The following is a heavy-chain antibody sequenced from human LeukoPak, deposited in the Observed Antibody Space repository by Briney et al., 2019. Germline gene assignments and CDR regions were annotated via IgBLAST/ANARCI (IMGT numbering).Heavy chain of an antibody. V-gene: IGHV3-23*01. CDR1: GFTFGSYG. Sequence: PGGSLRLSCAASGFTFGSYGTSWVRQAPGKGLEWVSFITPNADRTSYADSVEGRFTISRDNSKNTLYLQMNSLRAEDTAVYYCAKDPLYYYGSGSYWTGSGYYYYGMDVWGQGTTVTVSS. CDR2: ITPNADRT. D-gene: IGHD3-10*01. J-gene: IGHJ6*02. CDR3: AKDPLYYYGSGSYWTGSGYYYYGMDV.